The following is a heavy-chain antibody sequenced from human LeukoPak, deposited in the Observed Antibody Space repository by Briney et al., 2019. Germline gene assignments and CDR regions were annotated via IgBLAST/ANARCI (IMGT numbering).Heavy chain of an antibody. CDR2: VYTSGST. V-gene: IGHV4-61*02. CDR1: GGSISSAAFY. D-gene: IGHD2-2*03. Sequence: PSETLSLTCTVSGGSISSAAFYSNWIRQSAGKGLEWIGRVYTSGSTSYNPSLKSRVTVSVDTSKNQFSLKLSSVTAADTAVYYCAREREGPYGYLDYWGQGTLVTVSS. CDR3: AREREGPYGYLDY. J-gene: IGHJ4*02.